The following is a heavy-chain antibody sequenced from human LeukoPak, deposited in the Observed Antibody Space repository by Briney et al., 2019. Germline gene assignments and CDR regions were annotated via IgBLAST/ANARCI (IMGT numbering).Heavy chain of an antibody. CDR1: GFTFSSYA. V-gene: IGHV3-30*04. CDR3: ARDSLGQLLKGGFDY. Sequence: GGSLRLSCAASGFTFSSYAMHWVRQAPGKGLEWVAVISYDGSNKYYADSVRGRFTISRDNSKNTLYLQMNSLRAEDTAVYYCARDSLGQLLKGGFDYWGQGTLVTVSS. J-gene: IGHJ4*02. D-gene: IGHD2-2*01. CDR2: ISYDGSNK.